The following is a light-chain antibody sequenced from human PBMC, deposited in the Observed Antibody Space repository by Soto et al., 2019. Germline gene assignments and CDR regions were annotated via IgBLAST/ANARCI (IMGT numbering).Light chain of an antibody. CDR3: QQYNSYSAT. CDR1: QSISSW. J-gene: IGKJ1*01. V-gene: IGKV1-5*01. CDR2: DAS. Sequence: VGDRVTITCRASQSISSWLAWYQQKPGKAPKFLIYDASSLESGVPSRFSGSGSGTEFTLTISSLQPDDFATYYCQQYNSYSATFGQGTKVDIK.